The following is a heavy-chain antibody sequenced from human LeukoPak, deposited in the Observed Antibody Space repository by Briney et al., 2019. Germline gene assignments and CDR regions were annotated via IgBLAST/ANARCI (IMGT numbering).Heavy chain of an antibody. CDR3: GRVGDDYGDYGGGNDAFDI. CDR2: IYTSGST. CDR1: GGSISSGSYY. D-gene: IGHD4-17*01. Sequence: SETLSLTCTVSGGSISSGSYYWSWIRQPAGKGLEWIGRIYTSGSTNYYPSLKSRVTISVDTSKNQFSLKPSSVTAAETAVYYCGRVGDDYGDYGGGNDAFDIWGQGTMVTVSS. J-gene: IGHJ3*02. V-gene: IGHV4-61*02.